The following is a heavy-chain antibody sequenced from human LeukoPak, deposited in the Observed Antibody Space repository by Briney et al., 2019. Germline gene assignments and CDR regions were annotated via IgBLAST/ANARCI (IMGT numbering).Heavy chain of an antibody. CDR1: GFTFSSYW. D-gene: IGHD3-22*01. Sequence: GGSLRLSCAASGFTFSSYWMSWVRQAPGKGLGWVANIKQDGSEKYYVDPVKGRFTISRDNAKNSLYLQMNSLRAEDTAVYYCARVAYYDSSGEFQHWGQGTLVTVSS. V-gene: IGHV3-7*01. J-gene: IGHJ1*01. CDR2: IKQDGSEK. CDR3: ARVAYYDSSGEFQH.